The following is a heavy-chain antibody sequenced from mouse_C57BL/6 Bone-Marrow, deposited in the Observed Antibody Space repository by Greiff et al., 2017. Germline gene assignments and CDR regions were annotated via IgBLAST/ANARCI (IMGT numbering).Heavy chain of an antibody. CDR2: IDPSDSYT. CDR3: ARLDAYLPFYAMDY. CDR1: GYTFTSYW. J-gene: IGHJ4*01. D-gene: IGHD2-1*01. V-gene: IGHV1-69*01. Sequence: QVQLQQPGAELVMPGASVKLSCKASGYTFTSYWMHWVKQRPGQGLEWIGEIDPSDSYTNYNQKFKGKSTLTVDQSSSTAYMQLSSLTSDDSAVYYCARLDAYLPFYAMDYWGQGTSVTVSS.